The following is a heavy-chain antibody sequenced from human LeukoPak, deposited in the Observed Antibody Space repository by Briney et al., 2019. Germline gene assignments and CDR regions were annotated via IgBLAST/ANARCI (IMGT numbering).Heavy chain of an antibody. D-gene: IGHD3-10*01. J-gene: IGHJ5*02. CDR2: INPNSGGT. Sequence: GASVKVCCKASGYTFTGYYMHWVRQAPGQGLEWMGWINPNSGGTNYAQKFQGRVTMTWDTSISTAYMELSRLRSDDTAVYYCARVSSYYYGSGSLNLWGQGTLVTVSS. CDR1: GYTFTGYY. CDR3: ARVSSYYYGSGSLNL. V-gene: IGHV1-2*02.